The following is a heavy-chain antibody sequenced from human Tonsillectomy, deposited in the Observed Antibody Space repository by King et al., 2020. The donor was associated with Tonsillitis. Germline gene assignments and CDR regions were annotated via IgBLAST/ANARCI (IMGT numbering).Heavy chain of an antibody. Sequence: VQLVESGGRLVQPGRSLRLSCTTSGFTFSDYAVSWFRQPPGKGLEWVGFIRAKTYGGTTEYAASVKGRFTISRDDSKSIAYLQMNNLNTEDTAVYYCTRDLFGDLFNTWDYWGQGTLVTVSS. J-gene: IGHJ4*02. CDR2: IRAKTYGGTT. CDR3: TRDLFGDLFNTWDY. CDR1: GFTFSDYA. D-gene: IGHD3-10*01. V-gene: IGHV3-49*03.